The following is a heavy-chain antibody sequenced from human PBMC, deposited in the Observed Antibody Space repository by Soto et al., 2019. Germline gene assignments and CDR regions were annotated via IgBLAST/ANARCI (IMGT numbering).Heavy chain of an antibody. D-gene: IGHD1-1*01. J-gene: IGHJ4*02. V-gene: IGHV2-5*02. CDR3: AHADEFDLLSCER. CDR2: IYWDDDK. Sequence: QITLKESGPPLVRPAQPLTLTCAFSGFSLTTTRMGVAWIRQPPGKALEWLALIYWDDDKRYSPSLKNRLTVSQDSSKSRVVLTITHISPDHTGTYFGAHADEFDLLSCERWGPGTLVTVSS. CDR1: GFSLTTTRMG.